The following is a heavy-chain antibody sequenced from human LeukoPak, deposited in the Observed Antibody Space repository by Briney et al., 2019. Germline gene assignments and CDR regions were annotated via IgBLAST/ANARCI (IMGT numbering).Heavy chain of an antibody. CDR3: ATTTVTTPEYYFDY. J-gene: IGHJ4*02. D-gene: IGHD4-11*01. CDR2: FDPEDGET. V-gene: IGHV1-24*01. CDR1: GYTFTSYD. Sequence: ASVKVSCKASGYTFTSYDINWVRQAPGKGLEWMGGFDPEDGETIYAQKFQGRVTMTEDTSTDTAYMELSSLRSEDTAVYCCATTTVTTPEYYFDYWGQGTLVTVSS.